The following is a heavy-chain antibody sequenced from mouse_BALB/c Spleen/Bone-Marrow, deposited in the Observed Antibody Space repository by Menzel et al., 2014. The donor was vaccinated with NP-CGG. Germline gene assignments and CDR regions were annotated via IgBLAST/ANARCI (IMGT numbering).Heavy chain of an antibody. CDR1: GYTFTSYY. D-gene: IGHD2-1*01. CDR2: INPSNGGT. Sequence: VKLMESGAELVKPGASVKLSCKASGYTFTSYYMYWVKQRPGQGLEWIGEINPSNGGTNFNEKFKSKATLTVDKSSSTAYMQLSSLTSEDSAVYYCTRSYYDNYFDVWGAGTTVTVSS. J-gene: IGHJ1*01. CDR3: TRSYYDNYFDV. V-gene: IGHV1S81*02.